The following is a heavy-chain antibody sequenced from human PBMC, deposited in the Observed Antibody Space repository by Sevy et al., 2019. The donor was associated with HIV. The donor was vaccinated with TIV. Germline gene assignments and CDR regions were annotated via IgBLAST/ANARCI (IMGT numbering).Heavy chain of an antibody. D-gene: IGHD2-15*01. CDR1: GYTLTKLS. J-gene: IGHJ5*02. Sequence: ASVKVSCKVSGYTLTKLSIHWVRQAPGKGLEWMGDFDPHDGETIYAVRFQGRLTMTMDTSTDTAYMELSSLTSEDTAVYYCASVGLRYYSGASSYQGDWFDPWGQGTLVTVSS. V-gene: IGHV1-24*01. CDR3: ASVGLRYYSGASSYQGDWFDP. CDR2: FDPHDGET.